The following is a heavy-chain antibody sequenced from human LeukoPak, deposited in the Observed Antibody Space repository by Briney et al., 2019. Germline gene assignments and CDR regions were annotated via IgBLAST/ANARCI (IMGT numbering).Heavy chain of an antibody. CDR3: AKLRKYSSSSVSYFDY. CDR1: GYRLSELS. Sequence: ASVKVSCKVSGYRLSELSMHWVRQAPGEGLEWMGGLDVEDDEPIYAQKFQGRVIMTEDTSTDTAYMELSSLRSEDTAVYYCAKLRKYSSSSVSYFDYWGQGTLVTVSS. CDR2: LDVEDDEP. D-gene: IGHD6-13*01. J-gene: IGHJ4*02. V-gene: IGHV1-24*01.